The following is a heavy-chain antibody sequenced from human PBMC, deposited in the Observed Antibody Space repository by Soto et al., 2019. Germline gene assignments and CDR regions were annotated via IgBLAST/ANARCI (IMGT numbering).Heavy chain of an antibody. J-gene: IGHJ5*02. CDR3: AREGVRGSRWANWFDP. Sequence: QVQLQESGPGLVKPSETLSLTCTVSGGSVSSGSYYWSWIRQPPGKGLEWIGYIYYSGSTNYNPSLKSRVTISVDTSKIQFSLKLSSVTAADTAVYYCAREGVRGSRWANWFDPWGQGTLVTVSS. D-gene: IGHD6-13*01. V-gene: IGHV4-61*01. CDR2: IYYSGST. CDR1: GGSVSSGSYY.